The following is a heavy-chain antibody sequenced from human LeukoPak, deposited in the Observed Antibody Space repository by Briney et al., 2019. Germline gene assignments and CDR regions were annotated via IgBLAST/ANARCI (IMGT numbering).Heavy chain of an antibody. V-gene: IGHV3-23*01. CDR3: S. Sequence: GGSLRLSCAASGLTFTIYSMHWVRQAPGKGLEWVAVIGGRGDSIFYADSVKGRFTISRDNSKNTVDLQMSSLRAEDTAIYFDSWGQGSLVSVSS. CDR2: IGGRGDSI. J-gene: IGHJ4*02. CDR1: GLTFTIYS.